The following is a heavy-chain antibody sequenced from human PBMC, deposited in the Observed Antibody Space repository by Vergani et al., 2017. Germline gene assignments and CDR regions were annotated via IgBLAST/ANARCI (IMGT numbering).Heavy chain of an antibody. CDR3: ASESCSSNSCYRGSEFDP. CDR1: GFTFSDYY. V-gene: IGHV3-11*05. Sequence: QVQLVESGGGLVKPGGSLRLSCAASGFTFSDYYMSWIRQAPGKGLEWVSYISSSSSYTNCADSVKGRFTISRDNAKDTLYLQMNSLRAEDTAVYYCASESCSSNSCYRGSEFDPWGQGTLVTVSS. D-gene: IGHD2-2*01. J-gene: IGHJ5*02. CDR2: ISSSSSYT.